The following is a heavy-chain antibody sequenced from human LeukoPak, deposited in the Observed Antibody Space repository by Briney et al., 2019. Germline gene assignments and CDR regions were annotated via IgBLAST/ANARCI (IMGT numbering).Heavy chain of an antibody. Sequence: SETLSLTCAVSGGSISSGGYSWSWIRQPPGKGLEWIGYIYYSGSTYYNPSLKSRVTISVDTSKNQFSLKLSSVTAADTAVYYCARDRGSYYYYDSSGYYYYYYTDVWGKGTTVTVSS. CDR3: ARDRGSYYYYDSSGYYYYYYTDV. CDR2: IYYSGST. CDR1: GGSISSGGYS. J-gene: IGHJ6*03. D-gene: IGHD3-22*01. V-gene: IGHV4-30-4*07.